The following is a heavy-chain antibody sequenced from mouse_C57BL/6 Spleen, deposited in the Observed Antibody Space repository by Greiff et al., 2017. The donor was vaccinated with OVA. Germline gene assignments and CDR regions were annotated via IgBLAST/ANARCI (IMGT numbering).Heavy chain of an antibody. J-gene: IGHJ3*01. CDR1: GFNIKDDY. D-gene: IGHD2-2*01. V-gene: IGHV14-4*01. Sequence: VQLQQSGAELVRPGASVKLSCTASGFNIKDDYMHWVKQRPEQGLEWIGWIDPENGDTEYASKFQGKATITADTSSNTAYLQLSSLTSEDSAVYYCTTGWLRRGFAYWGQGTLVTVSA. CDR3: TTGWLRRGFAY. CDR2: IDPENGDT.